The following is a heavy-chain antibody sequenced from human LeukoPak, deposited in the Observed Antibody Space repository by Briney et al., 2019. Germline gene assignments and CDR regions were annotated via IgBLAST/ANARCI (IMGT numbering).Heavy chain of an antibody. J-gene: IGHJ5*02. CDR1: GGSISSSSYY. D-gene: IGHD2-2*01. V-gene: IGHV4-39*01. CDR2: INYSGST. CDR3: ARHLGDVVVVPAAKNWFDP. Sequence: KPSETLSLTCTASGGSISSSSYYWGWIRQPPGKGLEWIGSINYSGSTYYNPSLKSRVTISVDTSKNQFSLKLSSVTAADTAVYYCARHLGDVVVVPAAKNWFDPWGQGTLVTVSS.